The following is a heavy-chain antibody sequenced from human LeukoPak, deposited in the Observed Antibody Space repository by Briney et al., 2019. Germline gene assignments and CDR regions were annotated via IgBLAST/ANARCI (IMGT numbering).Heavy chain of an antibody. V-gene: IGHV4-59*08. CDR1: GGSISSYY. D-gene: IGHD3-16*01. Sequence: PSETLSLTCTVSGGSISSYYWSWIRQPPGKGLEWIGYIYYSGSTNYNPSLKSRVTISVDTSKNQFSLKLSSVTAADTAVYYCARSPPPLGYWGQGTLVTVSS. CDR3: ARSPPPLGY. CDR2: IYYSGST. J-gene: IGHJ4*02.